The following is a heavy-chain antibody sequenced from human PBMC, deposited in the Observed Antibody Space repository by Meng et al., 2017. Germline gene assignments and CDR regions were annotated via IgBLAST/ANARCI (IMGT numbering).Heavy chain of an antibody. CDR3: TRDPMGYNSKKHLDY. CDR1: GFTFGDYA. J-gene: IGHJ4*02. D-gene: IGHD5-24*01. V-gene: IGHV3-49*04. CDR2: IRSKAYGGTT. Sequence: GESLKISCTASGFTFGDYAMSWVRQAPGKGLEWVGFIRSKAYGGTTEYAASVKGRFTISRDDSKSIAYLQMNSLKTEDTAVYYCTRDPMGYNSKKHLDYWGQGTLVTVSS.